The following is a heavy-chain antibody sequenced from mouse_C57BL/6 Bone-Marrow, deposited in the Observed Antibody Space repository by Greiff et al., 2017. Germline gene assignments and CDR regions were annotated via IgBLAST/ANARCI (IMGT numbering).Heavy chain of an antibody. CDR2: IHPNSGST. D-gene: IGHD1-1*01. V-gene: IGHV1-64*01. Sequence: QVQLQQPGAELVKPGASVKLSCKASGYTFTSYWMHWVKQRPGQGLEWIGMIHPNSGSTNYNEKFKSKATLTVDKSSSTAYMQLSSLTSEDSAVYYCVRGNSGFDGSSFYYYAMDYWGQGTSVTVSS. CDR3: VRGNSGFDGSSFYYYAMDY. J-gene: IGHJ4*01. CDR1: GYTFTSYW.